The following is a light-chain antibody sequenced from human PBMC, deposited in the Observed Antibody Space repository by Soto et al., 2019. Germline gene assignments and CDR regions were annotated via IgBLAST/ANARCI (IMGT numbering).Light chain of an antibody. CDR3: QQSYSTPRT. J-gene: IGKJ2*01. CDR1: QTIITY. CDR2: AAS. V-gene: IGKV1-39*01. Sequence: DIQMTQSPSSLSASVGDRVSITCRASQTIITYLNWYQQKPGKAPKLLISAASNLQSGVPSRFSGSGSETEFTLTISSVQPEDSATYYCQQSYSTPRTFGQGTKLEIK.